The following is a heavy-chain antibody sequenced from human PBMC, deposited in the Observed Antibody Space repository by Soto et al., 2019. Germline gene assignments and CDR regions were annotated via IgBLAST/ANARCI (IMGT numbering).Heavy chain of an antibody. J-gene: IGHJ4*02. V-gene: IGHV3-66*01. D-gene: IGHD4-17*01. CDR2: TYSGGDT. CDR3: ASNVPVTALGY. CDR1: GVTVGNNY. Sequence: EGRLVESGGGLVLPGGSLRLSFAASGVTVGNNYMSWVRQAPGKGLEWVSVTYSGGDTRYADSVKGRFTMSRDSTKNTVYLQMDSLRAEDTAVYFCASNVPVTALGYWGQGSLVTVSS.